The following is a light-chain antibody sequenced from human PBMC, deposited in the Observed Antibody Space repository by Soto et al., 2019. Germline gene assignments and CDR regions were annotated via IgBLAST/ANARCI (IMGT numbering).Light chain of an antibody. CDR1: SGSVSTNYH. Sequence: QAVVTQEPSFSVSPGGTVTLTCGLSSGSVSTNYHPSWYQQTPGQAPRTLIYSTNTRSSGVPDRFSGSILGNKAALTITGAQADDESDYYCVFYLGSGISVFGGGTKLTVL. V-gene: IGLV8-61*01. J-gene: IGLJ2*01. CDR2: STN. CDR3: VFYLGSGISV.